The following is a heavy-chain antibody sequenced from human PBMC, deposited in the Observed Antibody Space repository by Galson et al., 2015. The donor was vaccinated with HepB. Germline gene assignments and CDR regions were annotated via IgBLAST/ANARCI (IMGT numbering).Heavy chain of an antibody. CDR1: GGFIRSYY. J-gene: IGHJ6*02. CDR2: IYYSGST. Sequence: ETLSITCTVSGGFIRSYYWSWIRQPPGKGLEWIGYIYYSGSTNYNPSLKSRVTISVDTSKNQFSLKLSSVTAADTAVYYCARSHDSSGFYYYGMDVWGQGTTVTVSS. V-gene: IGHV4-59*01. CDR3: ARSHDSSGFYYYGMDV. D-gene: IGHD3-22*01.